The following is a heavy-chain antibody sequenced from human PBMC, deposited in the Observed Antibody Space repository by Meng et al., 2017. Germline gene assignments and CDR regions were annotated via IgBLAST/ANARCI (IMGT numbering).Heavy chain of an antibody. D-gene: IGHD6-13*01. Sequence: VRRVRVGASLEKPGAQVKAFCQASGYTFTSYTIHWVRQAPGQSLAWMGWIKSANGDAKYSQKFQGRLTLTRDTSASTAYLELSSLTFEDTAVYYCARGTGSSWIDPWGQGTLVTVSS. V-gene: IGHV1-3*01. CDR2: IKSANGDA. J-gene: IGHJ5*02. CDR3: ARGTGSSWIDP. CDR1: GYTFTSYT.